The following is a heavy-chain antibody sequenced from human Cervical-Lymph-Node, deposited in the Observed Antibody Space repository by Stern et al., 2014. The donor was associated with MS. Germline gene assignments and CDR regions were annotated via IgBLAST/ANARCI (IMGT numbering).Heavy chain of an antibody. CDR3: AGGAGWEHSH. CDR1: GFTFSSYW. Sequence: EVQLVESGGDLVQPGGSLRLSCVASGFTFSSYWMNWVRPAPGQGLEWMAIIEKDGSYANYVDSVKGRFTISRDDSKNSLYLQMTSLRAEDTAMYFCAGGAGWEHSHWGQGTLVTVSS. J-gene: IGHJ4*02. V-gene: IGHV3-7*01. CDR2: IEKDGSYA. D-gene: IGHD1/OR15-1a*01.